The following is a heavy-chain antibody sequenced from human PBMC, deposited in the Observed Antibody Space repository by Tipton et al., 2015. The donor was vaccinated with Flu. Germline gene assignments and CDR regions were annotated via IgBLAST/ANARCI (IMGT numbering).Heavy chain of an antibody. CDR3: ARGVWFGELLPFDY. Sequence: TLSLTCTVSGGSISSGSYYWSWIRQPVGKGLEWIGRIYTSGSTNYNPSLKSRVTISVDTSKNQFSLKLSSVTAADTAVYYCARGVWFGELLPFDYWGQGTLVTVSS. J-gene: IGHJ4*02. CDR1: GGSISSGSYY. CDR2: IYTSGST. D-gene: IGHD3-10*01. V-gene: IGHV4-61*02.